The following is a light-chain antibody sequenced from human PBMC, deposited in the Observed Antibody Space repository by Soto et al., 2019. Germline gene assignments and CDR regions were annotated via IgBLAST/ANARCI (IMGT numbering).Light chain of an antibody. V-gene: IGLV2-14*03. CDR1: SSDVGSYNS. Sequence: QSVLAQPASVSGSPGQSIAISCTGTSSDVGSYNSVSWYQQYPGKAPTLMIHDVSDRPSGVSNRFSGSKSGNTASLTTSGLQAEDEADYYCSSFTSSSSYVFGSGTKVTV. J-gene: IGLJ1*01. CDR3: SSFTSSSSYV. CDR2: DVS.